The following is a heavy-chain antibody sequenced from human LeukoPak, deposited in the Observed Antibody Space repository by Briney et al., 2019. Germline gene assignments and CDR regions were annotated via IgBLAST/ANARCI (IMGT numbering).Heavy chain of an antibody. CDR1: GGSISSSSYY. CDR3: AGHCSGGSCYGFDY. J-gene: IGHJ4*02. CDR2: IYYSGST. D-gene: IGHD2-15*01. V-gene: IGHV4-39*01. Sequence: PSETLSLTCTVSGGSISSSSYYWGWIRQPPGKGLEWIGSIYYSGSTYYNPSLESRVTISVDTSKNQFSLKLSSVTAADTAVYYCAGHCSGGSCYGFDYWGQGTLVTVSS.